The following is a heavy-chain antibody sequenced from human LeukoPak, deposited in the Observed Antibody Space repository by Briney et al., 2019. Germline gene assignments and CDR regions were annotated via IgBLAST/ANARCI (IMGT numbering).Heavy chain of an antibody. CDR1: GGSFSGYY. D-gene: IGHD3-22*01. J-gene: IGHJ4*01. V-gene: IGHV4-34*01. CDR2: INHSGST. CDR3: ARGVSYYYDSSGYYHVLYYFDY. Sequence: PSETLSLTCAVYGGSFSGYYWSWIRQPPGKGLEWIGEINHSGSTNYNPSLKSRVTISVDTSKNQFSLKLSSVTAADTAVYYCARGVSYYYDSSGYYHVLYYFDYWGHGTLVTVSS.